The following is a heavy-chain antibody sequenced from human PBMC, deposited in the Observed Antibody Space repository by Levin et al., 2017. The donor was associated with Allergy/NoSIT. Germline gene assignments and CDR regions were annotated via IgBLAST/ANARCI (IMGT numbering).Heavy chain of an antibody. D-gene: IGHD7-27*01. V-gene: IGHV3-30*18. CDR3: AKDFSLTGENFDC. Sequence: GGSLRLSCVVSGFTFSSYGMHWVRQAPGKGLEWVAVISYDGNDRHYVDSVKGRFTISRDIPKNTLYLQMNSLRAEDTAVYYCAKDFSLTGENFDCWGQGTLVTVSS. CDR2: ISYDGNDR. CDR1: GFTFSSYG. J-gene: IGHJ4*02.